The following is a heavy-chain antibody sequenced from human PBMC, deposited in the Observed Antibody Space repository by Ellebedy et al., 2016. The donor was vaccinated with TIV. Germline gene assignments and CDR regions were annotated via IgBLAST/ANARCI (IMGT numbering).Heavy chain of an antibody. V-gene: IGHV1-2*04. CDR1: GHMFTDSY. CDR2: INPHTGDT. D-gene: IGHD5-18*01. CDR3: AIRGRRGYSYGDPFDN. J-gene: IGHJ4*02. Sequence: ASVKVSCXASGHMFTDSYIHWVRQAPGQGPEWMGWINPHTGDTTYAQPFQGWVTMTRDTSISTVYIHLSNVRSDDTAVYYCAIRGRRGYSYGDPFDNWGQGTLVTVSS.